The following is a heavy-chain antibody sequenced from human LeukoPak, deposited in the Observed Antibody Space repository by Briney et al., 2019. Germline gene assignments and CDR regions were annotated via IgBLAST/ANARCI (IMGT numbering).Heavy chain of an antibody. CDR3: ARAFKRFTTQDAFDI. D-gene: IGHD2/OR15-2a*01. J-gene: IGHJ3*02. CDR2: ISSSSSYI. CDR1: GFTFSSYS. Sequence: GGSLRLSCAASGFTFSSYSMNWVRQAPGKGLEWVSSISSSSSYIYYADSVKGRFTISRDNAKNSLYLQMNSLRAEDTAVYYCARAFKRFTTQDAFDIWGQGTMVTVSS. V-gene: IGHV3-21*01.